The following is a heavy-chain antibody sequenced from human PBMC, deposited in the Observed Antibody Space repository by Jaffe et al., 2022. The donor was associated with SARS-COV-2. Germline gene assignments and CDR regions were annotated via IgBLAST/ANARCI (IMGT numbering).Heavy chain of an antibody. CDR1: GFTFSSYG. J-gene: IGHJ6*02. CDR2: IWYDGSNK. D-gene: IGHD2-2*01. Sequence: QVQLVESGGGVVQPGRSLRLSCAASGFTFSSYGMHWVRQAPGKGLEWVAVIWYDGSNKYYADSVKGRFTISRDNSKNTLYLQMNSLRAEDTAVYYCARDGSDIVVVPAAIGAAHTGGYYYYYGMDVWGQGTTVTVSS. V-gene: IGHV3-33*01. CDR3: ARDGSDIVVVPAAIGAAHTGGYYYYYGMDV.